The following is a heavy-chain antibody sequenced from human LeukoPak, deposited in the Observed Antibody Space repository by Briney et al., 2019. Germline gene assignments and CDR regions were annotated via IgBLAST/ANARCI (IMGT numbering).Heavy chain of an antibody. Sequence: GGSLRLSCAASGFTFSSYAMHWVRQAPGKGLEWVAVILYDGSNKYYADSVKGRFTISRDNSKNTLYLQMNSLRAEDTAVYYCARDGVYCSGGSCYEVLYYFDYWGQGTLVTVSS. CDR3: ARDGVYCSGGSCYEVLYYFDY. CDR1: GFTFSSYA. CDR2: ILYDGSNK. D-gene: IGHD2-15*01. V-gene: IGHV3-30*04. J-gene: IGHJ4*02.